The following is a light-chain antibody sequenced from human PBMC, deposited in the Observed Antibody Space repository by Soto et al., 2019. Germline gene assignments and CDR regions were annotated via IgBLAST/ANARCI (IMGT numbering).Light chain of an antibody. CDR1: ESIRTY. Sequence: EIVLTQSPATLSLSPGERATLSCRASESIRTYLAWYQQKPGQAPRLLIYDASNRATGIPARFSGSGSGTDFTLTISSLESEDFAVYYCQQRYNWPWTFGQGTKVDIK. V-gene: IGKV3-11*01. CDR3: QQRYNWPWT. CDR2: DAS. J-gene: IGKJ1*01.